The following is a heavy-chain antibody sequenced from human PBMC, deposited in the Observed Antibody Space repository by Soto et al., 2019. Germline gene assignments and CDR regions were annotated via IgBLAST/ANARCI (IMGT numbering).Heavy chain of an antibody. V-gene: IGHV1-18*01. Sequence: QVQLVQSGAEVKKPGASVKVSCKASGYTFTSYGISWVRQAPGQGLEWMGWISAYNGNTNYAQKLQGRVTMTTDTSTSTAYMELRSLRSDDTAVYYCARGHTMIAAPTLPGDWFDPWGQGTLVTVSS. CDR3: ARGHTMIAAPTLPGDWFDP. CDR1: GYTFTSYG. CDR2: ISAYNGNT. J-gene: IGHJ5*02. D-gene: IGHD6-6*01.